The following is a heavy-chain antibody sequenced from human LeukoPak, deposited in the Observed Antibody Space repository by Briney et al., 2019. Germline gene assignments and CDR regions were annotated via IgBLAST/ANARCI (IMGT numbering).Heavy chain of an antibody. J-gene: IGHJ4*02. Sequence: PSETLSLTCVVSDYSISSGYHWGWIRQPPGKGLEWIGIMYHSGSTYYNPSLKSRVTISVDMSKNQFSLQLSSVTAADTAVYYCVRYSTGWFGSCDYWGQGTLVTVSS. CDR3: VRYSTGWFGSCDY. D-gene: IGHD6-19*01. CDR2: MYHSGST. V-gene: IGHV4-38-2*01. CDR1: DYSISSGYH.